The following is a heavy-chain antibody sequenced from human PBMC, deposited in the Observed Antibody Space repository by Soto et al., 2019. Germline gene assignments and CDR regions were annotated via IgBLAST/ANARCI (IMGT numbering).Heavy chain of an antibody. J-gene: IGHJ4*02. CDR3: ARSGDDYGSYVDY. V-gene: IGHV4-38-2*01. CDR2: INRSEKT. D-gene: IGHD4-17*01. Sequence: WDTLSLTCPCSGYSVSDGYYLGWIRRPPGNGLEWIGSINRSEKTYYNPSLKSRLTISVDTSKNQISLTLSSVTAADTAIYYCARSGDDYGSYVDYWGQGTLVNVSS. CDR1: GYSVSDGYY.